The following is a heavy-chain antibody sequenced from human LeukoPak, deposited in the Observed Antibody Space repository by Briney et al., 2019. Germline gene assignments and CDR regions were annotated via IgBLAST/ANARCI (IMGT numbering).Heavy chain of an antibody. J-gene: IGHJ4*02. CDR1: GFTFSNYV. D-gene: IGHD2-21*02. CDR2: MSGSGSST. Sequence: GGSLRLSCAASGFTFSNYVMNWVRQAPGKGLEWVSGMSGSGSSTYYADSVKGRFTISRDNSKNTLYLQMNSLRAEDTAVYYCSKPHNQYCGGDCYSLGFWGQGTLVTVSS. V-gene: IGHV3-23*01. CDR3: SKPHNQYCGGDCYSLGF.